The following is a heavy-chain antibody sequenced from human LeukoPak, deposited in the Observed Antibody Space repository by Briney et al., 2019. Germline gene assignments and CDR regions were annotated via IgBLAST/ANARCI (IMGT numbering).Heavy chain of an antibody. J-gene: IGHJ6*02. CDR3: AKAYDSGGYYSIYYYYGMDV. V-gene: IGHV1-2*02. D-gene: IGHD3-22*01. Sequence: GASVKVSCKASGYTFTGYYMHWVRQAPGQGLEWMGWINPNSGGTNYAQKFQGRVTMTRDTSISTAYMELSRLRSDDTAVYYCAKAYDSGGYYSIYYYYGMDVWGQGTTVTVSS. CDR2: INPNSGGT. CDR1: GYTFTGYY.